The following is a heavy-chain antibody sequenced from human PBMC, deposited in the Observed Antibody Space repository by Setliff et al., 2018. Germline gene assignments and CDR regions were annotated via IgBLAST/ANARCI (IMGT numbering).Heavy chain of an antibody. J-gene: IGHJ6*03. CDR3: ARASRFATIVWKGDYYMDV. D-gene: IGHD3-16*02. V-gene: IGHV7-4-1*02. Sequence: ASVKVSCKASGYSFSTYAMSWIRQAPGRGLEWMGWINTNTGNPSYAQGFTGRFVFSLDTSVSTAYLQISSLKPEDTAVYYCARASRFATIVWKGDYYMDVWGKGTTVTVSS. CDR2: INTNTGNP. CDR1: GYSFSTYA.